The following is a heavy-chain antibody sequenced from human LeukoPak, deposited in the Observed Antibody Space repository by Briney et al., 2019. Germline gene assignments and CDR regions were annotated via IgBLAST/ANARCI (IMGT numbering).Heavy chain of an antibody. Sequence: SETLSLTCAVYGGSFSGYYWSWIRQPPGKGLEWIGEINHSGSTNYNPSLKSRVTISVDTSKNQFSLKLSSVTAADTAVYYCARDNYCSGGSCEVPFDPWGQGTLVTVSS. CDR1: GGSFSGYY. J-gene: IGHJ5*02. V-gene: IGHV4-34*01. CDR2: INHSGST. CDR3: ARDNYCSGGSCEVPFDP. D-gene: IGHD2-15*01.